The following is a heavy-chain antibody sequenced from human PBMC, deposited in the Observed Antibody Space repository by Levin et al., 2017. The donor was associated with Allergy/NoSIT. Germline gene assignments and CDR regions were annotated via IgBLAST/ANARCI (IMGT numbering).Heavy chain of an antibody. D-gene: IGHD3-10*01. V-gene: IGHV3-9*01. Sequence: SCAASGFTFDDYAMHWVRQAPGKGLEWVSGISWNSGSIGYADSVKGRFTISRDNAKNSLYLQMNSLRTEDTALYYCARDNIGLPDAFDIWGQGTMVFVSS. CDR3: ARDNIGLPDAFDI. CDR2: ISWNSGSI. J-gene: IGHJ3*02. CDR1: GFTFDDYA.